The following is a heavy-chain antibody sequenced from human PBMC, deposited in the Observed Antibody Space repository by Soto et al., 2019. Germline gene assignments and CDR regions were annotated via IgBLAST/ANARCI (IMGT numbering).Heavy chain of an antibody. CDR1: GGSFSGYY. Sequence: SETLSLTCAVYGGSFSGYYWSWIRQPPGKGLEWIGEINHSGSTNYNPSLKSRVTISVDTSKNQFSLKLSSVTAADTAVYYCARERRLWANYYYGMDVWGQGTTVNVSS. CDR2: INHSGST. V-gene: IGHV4-34*01. J-gene: IGHJ6*02. CDR3: ARERRLWANYYYGMDV. D-gene: IGHD1-26*01.